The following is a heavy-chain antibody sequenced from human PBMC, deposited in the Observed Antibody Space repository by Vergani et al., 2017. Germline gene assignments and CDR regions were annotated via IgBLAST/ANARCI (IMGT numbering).Heavy chain of an antibody. Sequence: QVQLVQSGAEVKKPGSSVKVSCKASGGTFSSYAISWVRQAPGQGLEWMGWISAYNGNTNYAQKLQGRVTMTTDTSTGTAYMELRSLRSDDTAVYYCARVAIVLMVYARGWFDPWGQGTLVTVSS. V-gene: IGHV1-18*01. J-gene: IGHJ5*02. CDR3: ARVAIVLMVYARGWFDP. CDR1: GGTFSSYA. D-gene: IGHD2-8*01. CDR2: ISAYNGNT.